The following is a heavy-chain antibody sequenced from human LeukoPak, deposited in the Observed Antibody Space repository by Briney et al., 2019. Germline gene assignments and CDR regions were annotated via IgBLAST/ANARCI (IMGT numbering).Heavy chain of an antibody. Sequence: ASVKVSCKASGYTFTGYYMHWVRQAPGQGLEWMGWINPNSGGTNYAQKFQGRVTMTRDTSISTAYMELSRLRSDDTAVYYCARVNNGGDFLPYFDYWGQGTLVTVSS. CDR3: ARVNNGGDFLPYFDY. V-gene: IGHV1-2*02. J-gene: IGHJ4*02. CDR2: INPNSGGT. CDR1: GYTFTGYY. D-gene: IGHD2-21*01.